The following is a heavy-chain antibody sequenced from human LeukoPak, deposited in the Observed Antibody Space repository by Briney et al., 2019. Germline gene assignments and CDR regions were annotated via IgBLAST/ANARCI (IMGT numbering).Heavy chain of an antibody. CDR2: IDPGNSET. CDR3: ARHTCSGDHCYSGGY. Sequence: GESLKISCKASGYTFINYWIGWVRQMPGKGLEWMGIIDPGNSETRYTPSFQGQVTISADKSISTAYLQWSSLKASDTAMYYCARHTCSGDHCYSGGYWGQGTLVTVSS. V-gene: IGHV5-51*01. D-gene: IGHD2-21*02. CDR1: GYTFINYW. J-gene: IGHJ4*02.